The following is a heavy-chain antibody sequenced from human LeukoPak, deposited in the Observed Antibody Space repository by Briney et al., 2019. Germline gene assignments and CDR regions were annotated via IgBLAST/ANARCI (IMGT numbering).Heavy chain of an antibody. CDR2: IKSKTDGGTT. D-gene: IGHD3-22*01. J-gene: IGHJ4*02. V-gene: IGHV3-15*01. Sequence: PGGSLRLSCAASGFTFSNAWMSGVRQAPGKGLEWVGRIKSKTDGGTTDYAAPVKGRFTISRDDSKNTLYLQMNSLKTEDTAVYYCTTGRGYSYGPHYYDSSGYYYWGQGTLVTVSS. CDR3: TTGRGYSYGPHYYDSSGYYY. CDR1: GFTFSNAW.